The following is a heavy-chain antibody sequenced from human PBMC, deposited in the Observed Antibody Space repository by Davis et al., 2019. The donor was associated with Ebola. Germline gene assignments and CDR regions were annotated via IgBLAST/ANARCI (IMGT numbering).Heavy chain of an antibody. CDR2: ISSSSYAI. D-gene: IGHD1-7*01. J-gene: IGHJ4*02. CDR1: GFTFGDYA. V-gene: IGHV3-48*02. Sequence: GESLKISCSAYGFTFGDYAMNWVRQAPGKGLEWVAYISSSSYAIYYADSVKGRFTISRDNAKDSVFLQMDSLRDDDTAVYYCAKGNWNFPYWGQGTLVTVSS. CDR3: AKGNWNFPY.